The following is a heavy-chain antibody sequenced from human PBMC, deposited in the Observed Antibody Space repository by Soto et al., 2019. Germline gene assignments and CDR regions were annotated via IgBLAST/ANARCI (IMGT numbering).Heavy chain of an antibody. D-gene: IGHD1-1*01. CDR1: GFTFSSWT. Sequence: VSLRLSCTVSGFTFSSWTMNWVRQAPGKGLEWVSSISTSSTYIYYADSVKGRFTISRDNAKDSLYLNMNNLRADDTAVYYCAKGGTHFDYWGQGTLVPVSS. CDR2: ISTSSTYI. J-gene: IGHJ4*02. V-gene: IGHV3-21*01. CDR3: AKGGTHFDY.